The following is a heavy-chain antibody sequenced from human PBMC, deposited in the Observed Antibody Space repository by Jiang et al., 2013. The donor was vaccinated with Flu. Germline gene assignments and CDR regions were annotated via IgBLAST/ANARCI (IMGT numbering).Heavy chain of an antibody. CDR1: GGSVNSGGYY. CDR2: IYYSGTT. CDR3: ATETRGSYLH. Sequence: GLVKPSETLSLTCTVSGGSVNSGGYYWTWIRQPPGKGLEWIGYIYYSGTTNYSPPLKSRITISTDTSKNQFSLKLTSVTAADTAVYYCATETRGSYLHWGQGTLVTVSS. D-gene: IGHD1-7*01. J-gene: IGHJ4*02. V-gene: IGHV4-61*08.